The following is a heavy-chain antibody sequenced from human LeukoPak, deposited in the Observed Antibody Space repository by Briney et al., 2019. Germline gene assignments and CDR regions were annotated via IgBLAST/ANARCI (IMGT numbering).Heavy chain of an antibody. Sequence: LRLSSAASGLRISSYWMHWVRQAPGKGLEWVSSISSSSSYIYYADSVKGRFTISRDNAKNSLYLQMNSLRAEDTAVYYCARDVAYCGGDCYSRPDYWGQGTLVTVSS. CDR2: ISSSSSYI. CDR1: GLRISSYW. CDR3: ARDVAYCGGDCYSRPDY. D-gene: IGHD2-21*02. J-gene: IGHJ4*02. V-gene: IGHV3-21*01.